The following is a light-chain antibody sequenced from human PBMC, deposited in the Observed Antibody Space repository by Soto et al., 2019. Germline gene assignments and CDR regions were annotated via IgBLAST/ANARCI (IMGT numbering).Light chain of an antibody. CDR1: QSMSSY. CDR2: GAS. J-gene: IGKJ2*01. CDR3: QQTFSAPYT. V-gene: IGKV1-39*01. Sequence: DIQLTQSPPSLSASVGDRVTITCRASQSMSSYLNWYQQKPGKVPKILIYGASSLQSGVPSRFSGSGFGTTFTLTINSLQPEDFATYYCQQTFSAPYTFGQGTKLDIK.